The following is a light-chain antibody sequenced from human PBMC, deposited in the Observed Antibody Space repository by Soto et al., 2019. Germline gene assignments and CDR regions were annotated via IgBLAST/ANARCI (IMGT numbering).Light chain of an antibody. J-gene: IGKJ4*01. V-gene: IGKV1-39*01. CDR1: QSISSY. CDR3: HQSYITSSRP. Sequence: DIQMTQSPSSLSSSVGGSAHTTCRPSQSISSYFNWYQKKPGKAPKLLIYAASSLQSGVPSRFRGSGSGNDLAVTISNLPPADFATYYCHQSYITSSRPVGGVTEV. CDR2: AAS.